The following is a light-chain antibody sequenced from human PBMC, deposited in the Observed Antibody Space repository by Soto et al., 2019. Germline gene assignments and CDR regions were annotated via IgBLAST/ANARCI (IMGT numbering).Light chain of an antibody. J-gene: IGKJ2*02. Sequence: EIVMTQPPATLSVSPGERATLSCRASQSVSSNLAWYQQKPGQAPRLLIYGASTRATGIPARFSGSGSGTEFTLTSSSLQSEVFAVYYCQQYNNWLSGTFGQGTKLEIK. V-gene: IGKV3-15*01. CDR1: QSVSSN. CDR3: QQYNNWLSGT. CDR2: GAS.